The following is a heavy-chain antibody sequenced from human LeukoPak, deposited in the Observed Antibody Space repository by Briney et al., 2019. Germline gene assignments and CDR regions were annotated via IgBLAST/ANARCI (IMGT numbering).Heavy chain of an antibody. CDR1: GYRFTSHW. CDR2: IYPGDSDT. CDR3: ARRAGYSSSWYYFDY. Sequence: GESLKISCKGSGYRFTSHWIAWVRPMPGKVLEWMGIIYPGDSDTRYSPSFQGQVTISADKSISTAYVQWSSLKASDTAMYYCARRAGYSSSWYYFDYWGQGTLVTVSS. D-gene: IGHD6-13*01. V-gene: IGHV5-51*01. J-gene: IGHJ4*02.